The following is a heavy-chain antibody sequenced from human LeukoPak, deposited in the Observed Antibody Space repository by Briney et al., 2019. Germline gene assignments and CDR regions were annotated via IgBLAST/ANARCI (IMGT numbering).Heavy chain of an antibody. CDR2: ISAYNGNT. CDR3: ASGTNLAILDY. CDR1: VYTFTNYG. Sequence: ASVTVSCKPSVYTFTNYGIRWVRQAPGKGRAWMGWISAYNGNTNYAQKLQGRVTMTTDTSTSTAYMELRSLRSDDTAVYYCASGTNLAILDYWGQGTLVTVSS. D-gene: IGHD2-2*02. V-gene: IGHV1-18*01. J-gene: IGHJ4*02.